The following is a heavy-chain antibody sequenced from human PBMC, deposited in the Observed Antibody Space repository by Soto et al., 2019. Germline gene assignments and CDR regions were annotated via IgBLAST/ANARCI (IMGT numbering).Heavy chain of an antibody. D-gene: IGHD6-13*01. J-gene: IGHJ4*02. CDR2: IWYDGSNK. V-gene: IGHV3-33*01. CDR3: AGGAAEGIAAAGHDC. Sequence: GGSLRLSCAASGFTFSSCGMHWVRQAPGKGLEWVAVIWYDGSNKYYADSVKGRFTISRDNSKNTLYLQMNGLGAEATAGDYWAGGAAEGIAAAGHDCWGKGPLVTVAS. CDR1: GFTFSSCG.